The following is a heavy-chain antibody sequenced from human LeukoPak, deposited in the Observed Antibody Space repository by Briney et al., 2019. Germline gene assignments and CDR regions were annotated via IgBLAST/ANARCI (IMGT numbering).Heavy chain of an antibody. V-gene: IGHV1-69*04. J-gene: IGHJ4*02. CDR1: GGTFSSYA. Sequence: ASVKVSCKASGGTFSSYAISWVRQAPGQGLEWVGRIIPILGIANYAQKFQGRVTITADKSTSTAYMELSSLRSEDTAVYYCARNPDIVVVAFDYWGQGTLVTASS. D-gene: IGHD2-15*01. CDR2: IIPILGIA. CDR3: ARNPDIVVVAFDY.